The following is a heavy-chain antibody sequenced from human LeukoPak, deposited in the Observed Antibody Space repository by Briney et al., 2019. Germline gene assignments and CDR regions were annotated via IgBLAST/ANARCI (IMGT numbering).Heavy chain of an antibody. Sequence: GASVKVSCKASGYTFTGYYMHWVRQAPGQGLEWMGWINPNSGGTNYAQKFQGRVTMTRDTSISTAYMELSRLRSDDTAVYYCAREAARGWYSSGWGALADWGQGTLVTVSS. CDR1: GYTFTGYY. V-gene: IGHV1-2*02. CDR2: INPNSGGT. J-gene: IGHJ4*02. D-gene: IGHD6-19*01. CDR3: AREAARGWYSSGWGALAD.